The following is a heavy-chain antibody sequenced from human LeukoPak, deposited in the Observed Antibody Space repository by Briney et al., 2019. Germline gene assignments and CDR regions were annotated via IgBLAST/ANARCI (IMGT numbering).Heavy chain of an antibody. J-gene: IGHJ6*03. CDR2: ISAYNGNT. V-gene: IGHV1-18*01. CDR1: GYTFTSYG. CDR3: ARAKTEYNWNYEDYCYYYMDV. Sequence: GASVKVSCKASGYTFTSYGISWVRQAPGQGLEWMGWISAYNGNTNYAQKLQGRVTTTTDTSTSTAYMELRSLGSDDTAVYYCARAKTEYNWNYEDYCYYYMDVWGKGTTVTVSS. D-gene: IGHD1-7*01.